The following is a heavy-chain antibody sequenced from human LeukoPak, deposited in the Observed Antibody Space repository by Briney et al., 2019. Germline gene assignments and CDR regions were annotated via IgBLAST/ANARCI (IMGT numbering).Heavy chain of an antibody. J-gene: IGHJ3*02. Sequence: PGGSLRLSCAASGFTFSSYGMHWVRQAPGKGLEWVAFIRYDGSNKYYADSVKGRFTISRDNSKNTLYLHMNSLRAEDTAVYYCAKDSAVSGSYPDASDIWGQGTMVTVSS. V-gene: IGHV3-30*02. D-gene: IGHD1-26*01. CDR2: IRYDGSNK. CDR3: AKDSAVSGSYPDASDI. CDR1: GFTFSSYG.